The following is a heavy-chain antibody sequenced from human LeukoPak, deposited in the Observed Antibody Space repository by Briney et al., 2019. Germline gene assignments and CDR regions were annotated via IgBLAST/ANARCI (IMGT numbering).Heavy chain of an antibody. V-gene: IGHV4-59*08. J-gene: IGHJ5*02. D-gene: IGHD6-19*01. CDR1: GGSISNYY. Sequence: SETLSLTCAVSGGSISNYYWSWIRRPPGKGLECIGYIYYTGSTTYNPSLKSRVTISVDSSKNQFSLRLSSVTAADTAVYYCARLSTTSGWYSWFDPWGQGTLVTVSS. CDR2: IYYTGST. CDR3: ARLSTTSGWYSWFDP.